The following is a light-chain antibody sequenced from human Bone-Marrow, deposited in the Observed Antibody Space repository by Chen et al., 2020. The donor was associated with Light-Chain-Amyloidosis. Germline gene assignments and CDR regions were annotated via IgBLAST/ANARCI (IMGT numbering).Light chain of an antibody. Sequence: QAVVTQEPSLTVSPGGTVTLTCGSSTGAVTSGHYPYWFQQKPGQAPRTLSYEPSNGHSWTPAPFSGSLVGGKTALTLSGAQPEDEADYYCLLSYSGARVFGGGTKLTVL. CDR2: EPS. CDR1: TGAVTSGHY. J-gene: IGLJ3*02. CDR3: LLSYSGARV. V-gene: IGLV7-46*01.